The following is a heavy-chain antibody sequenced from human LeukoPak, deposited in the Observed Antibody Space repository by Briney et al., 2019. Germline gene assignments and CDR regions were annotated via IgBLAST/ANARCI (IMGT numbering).Heavy chain of an antibody. CDR3: AKEGEGCLDY. V-gene: IGHV3-23*01. CDR1: GFTFSSYA. Sequence: PGGSLRLSCAASGFTFSSYAMSWVRQAPGKGLDWVSVISGSGGTTYYADSVKGRFTISRDNSKNTLYLQMNSLRAEDTAVYYCAKEGEGCLDYWGQGTLVTVSS. D-gene: IGHD2-21*01. CDR2: ISGSGGTT. J-gene: IGHJ4*02.